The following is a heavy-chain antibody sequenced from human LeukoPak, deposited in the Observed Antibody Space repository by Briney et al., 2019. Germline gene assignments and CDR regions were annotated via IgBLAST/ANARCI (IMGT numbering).Heavy chain of an antibody. J-gene: IGHJ6*02. CDR2: ISYDGSNK. CDR3: AREADSSSWPYYYGMDV. CDR1: GFTFSSYG. V-gene: IGHV3-30*03. D-gene: IGHD6-13*01. Sequence: GGSLRLSCAASGFTFSSYGMHWVRQAPGKGLEWVAVISYDGSNKYYADSVKGRFTISRDNSKNTLYLQMNSLRAEDTAVYYCAREADSSSWPYYYGMDVWGQGTTVTVSS.